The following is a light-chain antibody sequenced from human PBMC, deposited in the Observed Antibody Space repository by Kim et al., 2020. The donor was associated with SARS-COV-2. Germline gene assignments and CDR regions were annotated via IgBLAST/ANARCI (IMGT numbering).Light chain of an antibody. CDR3: QQSYSTPVT. J-gene: IGKJ2*01. CDR1: ESISRY. Sequence: SASVRDRVTITCRASESISRYLNWYQQKPGKAPNVLIYGASSLQSGVPSRFSGSGSGRDFSLTINSLQPEDFATYYCQQSYSTPVTFGQGTELEI. CDR2: GAS. V-gene: IGKV1-39*01.